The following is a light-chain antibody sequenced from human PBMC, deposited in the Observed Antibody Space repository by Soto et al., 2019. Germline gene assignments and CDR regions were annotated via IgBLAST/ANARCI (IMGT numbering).Light chain of an antibody. Sequence: QSALTQPASVSGSPGQSITISCTGTSSDVGGYNYVSWYQQHPGKAPKLMIYEVSNRPSGVSHRFSGSKSGHTASLTISGLKAEDEADYYCSSYTTSSTHWVFGGGPPLTVL. CDR2: EVS. CDR1: SSDVGGYNY. CDR3: SSYTTSSTHWV. J-gene: IGLJ3*02. V-gene: IGLV2-14*01.